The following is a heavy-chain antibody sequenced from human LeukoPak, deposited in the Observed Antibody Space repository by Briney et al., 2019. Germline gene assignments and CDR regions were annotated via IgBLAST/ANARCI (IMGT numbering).Heavy chain of an antibody. D-gene: IGHD4-17*01. CDR1: GGSISSSSYY. CDR3: ARRGDHGDYPFDY. CDR2: ISYSGNT. J-gene: IGHJ4*02. V-gene: IGHV4-39*01. Sequence: SETLSLTCTVSGGSISSSSYYWGWIRQPPGKGLEWIGSISYSGNTYYNPSLKSRVTISVDTSNNQFSLKLSSVTAADTAVYYCARRGDHGDYPFDYWGQGILVTVSS.